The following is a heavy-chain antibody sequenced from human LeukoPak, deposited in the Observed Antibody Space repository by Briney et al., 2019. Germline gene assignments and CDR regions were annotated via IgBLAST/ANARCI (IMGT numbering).Heavy chain of an antibody. CDR3: ARDLCSSTSCPPPYYYYGMDV. D-gene: IGHD2-2*01. Sequence: GGSLRLSCAASGFTFSSYWMSWVRQAPGKGLEWVANIKQDGSEKYYVDSVKGRFTISRDNAKNSLYLQMNSLRAEGTAVYYCARDLCSSTSCPPPYYYYGMDVWGQGTTVTVSS. CDR2: IKQDGSEK. CDR1: GFTFSSYW. J-gene: IGHJ6*02. V-gene: IGHV3-7*01.